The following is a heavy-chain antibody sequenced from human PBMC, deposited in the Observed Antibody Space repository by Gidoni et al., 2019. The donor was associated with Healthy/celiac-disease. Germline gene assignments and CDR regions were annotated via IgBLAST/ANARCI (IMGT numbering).Heavy chain of an antibody. CDR2: IIPIFGTA. Sequence: QVQLVQSGAGGKRPGSSGKVSGKAPGGTFSSYAISWVRQAPGQGLEWMGGIIPIFGTANYAQKFQGRVTITADESTSTAYMELSSLRSEDTAVYYCARADYGDYVYWGQGTLVTVSS. CDR1: GGTFSSYA. CDR3: ARADYGDYVY. J-gene: IGHJ4*02. D-gene: IGHD4-17*01. V-gene: IGHV1-69*01.